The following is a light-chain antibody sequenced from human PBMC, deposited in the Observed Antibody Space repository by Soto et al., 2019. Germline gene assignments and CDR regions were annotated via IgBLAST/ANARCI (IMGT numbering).Light chain of an antibody. CDR2: DVS. CDR3: CSYAGSSYV. V-gene: IGLV2-11*01. J-gene: IGLJ1*01. CDR1: SSDVGGYNY. Sequence: QSALTQPRSVSGSPGQSVTISCTGTSSDVGGYNYASWYQQHPGKAPKLMIYDVSKRPSGVPDRFSGSKSGNTASLTISGLQAEDEADYYCCSYAGSSYVFGSGTKVTV.